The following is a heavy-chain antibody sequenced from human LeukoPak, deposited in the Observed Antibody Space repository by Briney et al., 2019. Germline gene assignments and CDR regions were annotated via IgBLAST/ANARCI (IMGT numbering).Heavy chain of an antibody. V-gene: IGHV1-2*02. D-gene: IGHD5-24*01. Sequence: GASVKVSCKASGYTFTGYYMHWVRQAPGQGLEWMGWINPNSGGTNYAQKFQGRVTMTRDTSISTAYMELSRLRSDDTAVYYCARVRGRWLQTNTILFDYWGQGTLVTVSS. CDR3: ARVRGRWLQTNTILFDY. CDR2: INPNSGGT. CDR1: GYTFTGYY. J-gene: IGHJ4*02.